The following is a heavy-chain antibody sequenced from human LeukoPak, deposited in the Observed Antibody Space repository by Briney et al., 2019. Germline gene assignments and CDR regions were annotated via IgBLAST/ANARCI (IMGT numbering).Heavy chain of an antibody. V-gene: IGHV3-13*01. CDR2: VGFAGDT. CDR3: ASGQVAATNYFDH. D-gene: IGHD2-15*01. Sequence: GGSLRLSCATSGFTFSNYDMHWVRQATGKGLEWVSLVGFAGDTYYADSVKGRFTISRDNAKNSLYLQMNSLRAEGTAVYYCASGQVAATNYFDHWGQGTLVTVSS. CDR1: GFTFSNYD. J-gene: IGHJ4*02.